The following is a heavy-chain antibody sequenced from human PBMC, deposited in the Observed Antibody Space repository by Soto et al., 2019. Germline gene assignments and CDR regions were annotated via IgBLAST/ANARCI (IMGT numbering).Heavy chain of an antibody. Sequence: ETLSLTCTVSGGSISSSSYYWGWIRQPPGKGLEWIGSIYYSGSTYYNPSLKSRVTISVDTSKNQFSLKLSSVTAADTAVYYCARQASGYDQGYYFDYWGQGTLVTVSS. D-gene: IGHD5-12*01. CDR1: GGSISSSSYY. V-gene: IGHV4-39*01. J-gene: IGHJ4*02. CDR2: IYYSGST. CDR3: ARQASGYDQGYYFDY.